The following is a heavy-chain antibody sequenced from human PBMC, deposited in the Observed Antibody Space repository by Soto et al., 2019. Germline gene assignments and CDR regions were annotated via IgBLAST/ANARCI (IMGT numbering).Heavy chain of an antibody. J-gene: IGHJ4*02. CDR1: GYTFSDHD. Sequence: QVQLVQSGAEVKKPGASVKVSCKASGYTFSDHDINWVRQASGQGPEWLGWMNPNGGDTGYAQNFKGRVTMSRDIAKRTAYMELSSLRSEDTAVYYCARGGGNWDDDYFDYWGQGTLVTVSS. CDR2: MNPNGGDT. V-gene: IGHV1-8*01. D-gene: IGHD1-1*01. CDR3: ARGGGNWDDDYFDY.